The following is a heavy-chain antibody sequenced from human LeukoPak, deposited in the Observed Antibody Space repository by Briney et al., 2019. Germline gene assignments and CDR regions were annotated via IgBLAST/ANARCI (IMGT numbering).Heavy chain of an antibody. J-gene: IGHJ4*02. CDR3: AKQWRRYDSSGYLDY. D-gene: IGHD3-22*01. CDR2: IWYDGSNK. V-gene: IGHV3-33*06. CDR1: GFTFSSYG. Sequence: GRFLRLSCAASGFTFSSYGMHWVRQAPGKGLEWVAVIWYDGSNKYYVDSVKGRFPISRDNSKNTLYLQMNSLRAEDTAVYYCAKQWRRYDSSGYLDYWGQGTLVTVSS.